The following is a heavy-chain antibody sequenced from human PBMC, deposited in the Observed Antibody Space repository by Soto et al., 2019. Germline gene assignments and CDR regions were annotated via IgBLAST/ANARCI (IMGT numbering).Heavy chain of an antibody. CDR1: GGTFNSYG. CDR3: ARVRVIRGVIPSHFGL. Sequence: QDHLAQSGAEVKKPGSSVTVSCKASGGTFNSYGISWVRQAPGQGLDWMGVIIPLYGTVNYAQKFQGRVSINAEKSTSTAYMYLSSLRSDDTAVYYCARVRVIRGVIPSHFGLWGQGTLVTVSS. D-gene: IGHD3-10*01. CDR2: IIPLYGTV. J-gene: IGHJ4*02. V-gene: IGHV1-69*06.